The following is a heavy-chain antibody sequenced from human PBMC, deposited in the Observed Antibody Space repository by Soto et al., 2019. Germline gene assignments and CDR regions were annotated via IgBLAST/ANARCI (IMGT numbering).Heavy chain of an antibody. CDR1: GGTLSDHG. J-gene: IGHJ3*02. V-gene: IGHV1-69*06. D-gene: IGHD3-10*01. CDR3: ARVVYGSGNYYTGPSAFDI. Sequence: QVQLEQSGAEVKKPGSSVKVSCKASGGTLSDHGVAWLRQAPGQGLEWMGGTIPVFNTAKYAQKFQGRVNVTADKFTNIAYMELTSLRSEVTAFYFCARVVYGSGNYYTGPSAFDIWGQGTMVIVSS. CDR2: TIPVFNTA.